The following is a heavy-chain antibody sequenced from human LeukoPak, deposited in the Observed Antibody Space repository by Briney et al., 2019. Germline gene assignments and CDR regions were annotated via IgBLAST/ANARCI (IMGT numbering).Heavy chain of an antibody. CDR3: AIPGAP. CDR1: GFTFSSYA. J-gene: IGHJ5*02. Sequence: GGSLRLSCAASGFTFSSYAMNWVRQAPGKGLEWVSAISGHTYYTDSVKGRFTISRDNSKNTLYLQMNSLRAEDTAVYYCAIPGAPWGQGTLVTVSS. D-gene: IGHD1-14*01. CDR2: ISGHT. V-gene: IGHV3-23*01.